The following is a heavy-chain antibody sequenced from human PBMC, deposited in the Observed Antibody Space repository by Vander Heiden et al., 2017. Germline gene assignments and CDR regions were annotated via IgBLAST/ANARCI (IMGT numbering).Heavy chain of an antibody. CDR2: IYWDDDK. V-gene: IGHV2-5*02. CDR3: AHRRQQQLGLVD. D-gene: IGHD6-13*01. J-gene: IGHJ4*02. CDR1: GFSLSTSGVG. Sequence: QITLKESGPTLVKPTQTLTLTCTFSGFSLSTSGVGVGWIRQPPGKALEWRALIYWDDDKRYSPSLKSRLTITKDTSKNQVVLTMTNMDPVDTATYYCAHRRQQQLGLVDWGQGTLVTVSS.